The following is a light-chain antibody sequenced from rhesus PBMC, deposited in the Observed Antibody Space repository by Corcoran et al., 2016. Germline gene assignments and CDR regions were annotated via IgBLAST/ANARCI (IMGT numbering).Light chain of an antibody. CDR3: LQHSNWPLT. Sequence: EIVMTQSPATLSLSPGERATLSCRASQSVTSSLAWYQQKPGQAPRLLIYGASSRATGIPDRLRGRGSGTDFTLTISSREPEDVAVYYCLQHSNWPLTFGGGTKVELK. CDR1: QSVTSS. CDR2: GAS. V-gene: IGKV3-24*01. J-gene: IGKJ4*01.